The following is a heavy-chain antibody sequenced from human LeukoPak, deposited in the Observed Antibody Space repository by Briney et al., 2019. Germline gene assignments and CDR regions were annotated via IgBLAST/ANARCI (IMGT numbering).Heavy chain of an antibody. D-gene: IGHD5/OR15-5a*01. CDR3: ARELYPNGMDV. V-gene: IGHV3-53*01. Sequence: GGSLRLSCAVSGFTVSAHYMSWVRQAPGKGIECVSFLYTGGDTYYADSVKGRFTISRDNSKNTLYLRMNSLRAEDTAVYYCARELYPNGMDVWGQGTTVTVSS. CDR1: GFTVSAHY. J-gene: IGHJ6*02. CDR2: LYTGGDT.